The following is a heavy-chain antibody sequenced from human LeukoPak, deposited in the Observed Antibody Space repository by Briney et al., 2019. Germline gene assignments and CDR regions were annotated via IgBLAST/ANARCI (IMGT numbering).Heavy chain of an antibody. Sequence: GASAKVSCKASGYTFTSYDINWVRQATGQGLEWMGYMNPASGNTGYAQKFQGRVTMTTDTSISTAYMELSSLRSEDTAVYYCARVPREIASIWGQGTMVTVSS. D-gene: IGHD3-16*02. CDR3: ARVPREIASI. J-gene: IGHJ3*02. V-gene: IGHV1-8*01. CDR2: MNPASGNT. CDR1: GYTFTSYD.